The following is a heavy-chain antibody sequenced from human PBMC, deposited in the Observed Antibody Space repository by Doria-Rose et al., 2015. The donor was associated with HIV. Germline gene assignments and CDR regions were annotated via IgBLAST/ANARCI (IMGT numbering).Heavy chain of an antibody. CDR2: TFSDDER. CDR3: ARIKSSRWYHKYYFDF. J-gene: IGHJ4*02. CDR1: GVSLSSPGMG. V-gene: IGHV2-26*01. D-gene: IGHD6-13*01. Sequence: SGPVLVKPTETLTLTCTVSGVSLSSPGMGVSRIRQPPGKALEWLANTFSDDERSYKTTLKSRLTNSRGTSKSQVVLTMTDMDPVDTATYYCARIKSSRWYHKYYFDFWGQGTLVIVSA.